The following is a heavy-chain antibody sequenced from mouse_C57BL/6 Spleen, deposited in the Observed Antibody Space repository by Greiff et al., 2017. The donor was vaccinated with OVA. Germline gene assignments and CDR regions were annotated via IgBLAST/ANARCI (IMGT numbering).Heavy chain of an antibody. CDR3: ARRTGPAWFAY. CDR2: ISSGSSTI. Sequence: EVKLVESGGGLVKPGGSLKLSCAASGFTFSDYGMHWVRQAPEKGLEWVAYISSGSSTIYYADTVKGRFTISRDHAKNTLFLQMTSLRSEDTDMYYCARRTGPAWFAYWGQGTLVTVSA. CDR1: GFTFSDYG. D-gene: IGHD4-1*01. J-gene: IGHJ3*01. V-gene: IGHV5-17*01.